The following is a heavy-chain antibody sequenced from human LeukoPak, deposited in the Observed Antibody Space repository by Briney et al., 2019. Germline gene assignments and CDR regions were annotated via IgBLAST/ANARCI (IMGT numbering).Heavy chain of an antibody. CDR1: GGSFSGYY. J-gene: IGHJ4*02. V-gene: IGHV4-34*01. D-gene: IGHD3-10*01. CDR2: INHSGST. Sequence: SETLSLTCAVYGGSFSGYYWSWIRQPPGKGLEWIGEINHSGSTNYNPSLKSRVTISVDTSKNQISLKLSSVTAADTAVYYCARGGEYGSGSYYKYWGQGTLVTVSS. CDR3: ARGGEYGSGSYYKY.